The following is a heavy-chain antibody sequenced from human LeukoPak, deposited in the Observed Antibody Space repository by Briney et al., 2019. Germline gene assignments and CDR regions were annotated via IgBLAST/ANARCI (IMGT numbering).Heavy chain of an antibody. V-gene: IGHV1-18*01. J-gene: IGHJ5*02. CDR2: ISAYNGNT. D-gene: IGHD2-2*01. CDR1: GYTFTSYG. Sequence: ASVKVSCKASGYTFTSYGISWVRQAPGQGLEWMGWISAYNGNTNYAQKLQGRVTVTTDTSTSTAYMELRSLRSDDTAVYYCARLGCSSTSCKFDPWGQGTLVTVSS. CDR3: ARLGCSSTSCKFDP.